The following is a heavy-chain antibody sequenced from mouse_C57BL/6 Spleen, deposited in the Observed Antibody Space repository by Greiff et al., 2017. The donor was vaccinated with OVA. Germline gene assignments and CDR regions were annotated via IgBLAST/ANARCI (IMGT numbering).Heavy chain of an antibody. Sequence: EVQGVESGGGLVKPGGSLKLSCAASGFTFSSYAMSWVRQTPEKRLEWVATISDGGSYTYYPDNVKGRFTISRDNAKNNLYLQMSHLKSEDTAMYYCARGGYYYGSSYDWYFDVWGTGTTVTVSS. CDR2: ISDGGSYT. CDR3: ARGGYYYGSSYDWYFDV. V-gene: IGHV5-4*01. D-gene: IGHD1-1*01. J-gene: IGHJ1*03. CDR1: GFTFSSYA.